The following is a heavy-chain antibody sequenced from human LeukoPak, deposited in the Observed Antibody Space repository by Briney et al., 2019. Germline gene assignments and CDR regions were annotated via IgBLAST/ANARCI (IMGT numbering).Heavy chain of an antibody. J-gene: IGHJ4*02. V-gene: IGHV1-69*13. CDR2: IIPIFGTA. CDR1: GGTFSSYA. CDR3: ARIASSGYYYFDY. Sequence: ASVKVSCKASGGTFSSYAISWERQAPGQGLEWMGGIIPIFGTANYAQKFQGRVTITADESTSTAYMELSSLRSEDTAVYYCARIASSGYYYFDYWGQGTLVTVSS. D-gene: IGHD3-22*01.